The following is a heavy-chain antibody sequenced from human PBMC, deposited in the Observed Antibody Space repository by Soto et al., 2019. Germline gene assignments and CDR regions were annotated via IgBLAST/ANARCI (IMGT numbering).Heavy chain of an antibody. CDR3: ARDQDMAQFDY. D-gene: IGHD2-15*01. J-gene: IGHJ4*02. CDR2: INAYNGNT. V-gene: IGHV1-18*01. Sequence: QVQLVQSGDEVKKPGASVKVSCKASGYTFTSYGISWVRQAPGQGLEWMGWINAYNGNTKYAQKLQGRVTMTTDTSTSTAYMELRRLRAYDTAVYYCARDQDMAQFDYWGQGTLVTVSS. CDR1: GYTFTSYG.